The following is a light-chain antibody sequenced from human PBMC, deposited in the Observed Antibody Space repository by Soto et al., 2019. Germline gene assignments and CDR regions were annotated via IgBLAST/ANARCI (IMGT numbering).Light chain of an antibody. V-gene: IGLV2-14*01. CDR2: DVS. CDR3: SSYTSSNTLV. J-gene: IGLJ7*01. CDR1: SSDVGGYNS. Sequence: QSALTQPASVSGSTGQSITISCTGTSSDVGGYNSVSWYQQHPGKAPKVMIYDVSNRPSGVSNRFSGSKSGYTASLTISGLQAEDEADYYCSSYTSSNTLVFGGGTQLTVL.